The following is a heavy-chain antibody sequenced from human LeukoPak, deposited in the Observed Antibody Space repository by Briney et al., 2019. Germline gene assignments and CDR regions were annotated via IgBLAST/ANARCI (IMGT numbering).Heavy chain of an antibody. V-gene: IGHV3-72*01. CDR2: IRKKANSYST. D-gene: IGHD1-1*01. CDR3: ARATTIGTTWGMDV. Sequence: PGGSLRLSCAGSGFTFTDHYMDWVRQAPGKGLEWVGRIRKKANSYSTEYAASVKGGFTISRDDSKNSVYLQLNSLKTEDTAVYYCARATTIGTTWGMDVWGQGTRSPSP. J-gene: IGHJ6*02. CDR1: GFTFTDHY.